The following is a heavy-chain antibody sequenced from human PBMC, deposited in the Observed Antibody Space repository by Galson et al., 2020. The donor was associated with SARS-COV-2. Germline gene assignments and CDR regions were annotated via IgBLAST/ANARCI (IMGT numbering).Heavy chain of an antibody. Sequence: HGESLKISCKGSGYSFTSYWISWVRQMPGKGLEWMGRIDPSDSCTNYSPSFQGHVTISADKSISTAYLQWSSLKASDTAMYYCARLGVWFGEFYYGMDVWGQGTTVTVSS. V-gene: IGHV5-10-1*01. D-gene: IGHD3-10*01. CDR2: IDPSDSCT. CDR3: ARLGVWFGEFYYGMDV. CDR1: GYSFTSYW. J-gene: IGHJ6*02.